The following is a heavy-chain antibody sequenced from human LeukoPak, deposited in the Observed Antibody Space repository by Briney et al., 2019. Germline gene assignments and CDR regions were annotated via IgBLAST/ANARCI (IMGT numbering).Heavy chain of an antibody. Sequence: PGGSLRLSCAASGFTFSSYAMNWVRQAPGKGLEWVSTISAGGAGTYYADSVKGRFTISRDNSKNTLYVQTNSLRVEDTAVYYCAKTRGITMIVVFTYFDYWGQGTLVTVSS. V-gene: IGHV3-23*01. CDR3: AKTRGITMIVVFTYFDY. J-gene: IGHJ4*02. CDR2: ISAGGAGT. D-gene: IGHD3-22*01. CDR1: GFTFSSYA.